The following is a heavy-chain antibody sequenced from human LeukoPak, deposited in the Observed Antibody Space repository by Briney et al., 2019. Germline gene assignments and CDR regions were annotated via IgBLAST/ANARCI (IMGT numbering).Heavy chain of an antibody. Sequence: PGRSLRLSCADSGFTFSSYAGHWVPQAPGKGLEWVSGISDRGGRTYYADSVKGRFAISRDNSKNTLYLQMHSLRVEDTAVYYCAKDPDDYGDDDPGSFFDDCEQGTLVTVSS. J-gene: IGHJ4*02. CDR2: ISDRGGRT. CDR3: AKDPDDYGDDDPGSFFDD. V-gene: IGHV3-23*01. D-gene: IGHD4-17*01. CDR1: GFTFSSYA.